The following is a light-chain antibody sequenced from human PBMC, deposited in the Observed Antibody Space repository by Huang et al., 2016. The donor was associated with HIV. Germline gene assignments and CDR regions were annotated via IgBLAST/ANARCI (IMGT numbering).Light chain of an antibody. CDR3: QQYHIYPWT. CDR2: STS. V-gene: IGKV1-8*01. Sequence: AIRITQSPSSLSASTGDRVTITCRASQDVSNYLAWYQQKPGRAPKRIIYSTSTLQSGVPARLSGNGSATDVSLTITCRQSDDFATYYCQQYHIYPWTFGQGTKVEI. J-gene: IGKJ1*01. CDR1: QDVSNY.